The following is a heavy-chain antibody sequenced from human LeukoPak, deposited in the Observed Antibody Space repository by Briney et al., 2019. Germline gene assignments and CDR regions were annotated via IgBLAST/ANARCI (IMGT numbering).Heavy chain of an antibody. CDR2: ISAYNGNT. CDR3: AREVWFGELSERTLDY. V-gene: IGHV1-18*01. CDR1: GYTFTSYG. Sequence: ASVKVSCKASGYTFTSYGISWVRQAPGQGLEWMGWISAYNGNTNYAQKLQGRVTMTTDTSTSTAYMELRSLRSDDTAVYYCAREVWFGELSERTLDYWGQGTLVTVSS. J-gene: IGHJ4*02. D-gene: IGHD3-10*01.